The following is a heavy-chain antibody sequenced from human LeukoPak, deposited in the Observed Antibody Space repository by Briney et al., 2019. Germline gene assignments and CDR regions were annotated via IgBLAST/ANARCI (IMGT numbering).Heavy chain of an antibody. CDR3: AREPGGVPADLDY. V-gene: IGHV3-21*01. Sequence: PGGSLRLSCAASGFTLSSYSMNWVRQAPGKGLEWVSSTSSSSSYIYYADSVKGRFTISRDNAKNSLYLQMNSLRAEDTAVYYCAREPGGVPADLDYWGQGTLVTVSS. J-gene: IGHJ4*02. CDR2: TSSSSSYI. CDR1: GFTLSSYS. D-gene: IGHD2-2*01.